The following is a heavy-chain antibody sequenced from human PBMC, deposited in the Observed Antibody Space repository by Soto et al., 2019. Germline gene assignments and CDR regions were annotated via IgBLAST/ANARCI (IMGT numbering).Heavy chain of an antibody. J-gene: IGHJ3*02. Sequence: GGALRLSRVATGFNFNRYWLHRGRPGPVKGLEWVAVISYDGSNKYYADSVKGRFTISRDNSKNTLYLQMNSLRAEDTAVYYCARVKTYYYDDDAFDIWGQGTMVT. D-gene: IGHD3-22*01. V-gene: IGHV3-30*03. CDR3: ARVKTYYYDDDAFDI. CDR2: ISYDGSNK. CDR1: GFNFNRYW.